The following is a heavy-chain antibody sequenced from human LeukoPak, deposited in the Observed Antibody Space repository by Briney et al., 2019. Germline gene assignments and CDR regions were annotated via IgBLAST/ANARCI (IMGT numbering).Heavy chain of an antibody. J-gene: IGHJ2*01. CDR3: ARRPTGYFKAYWYFDI. V-gene: IGHV1-46*01. D-gene: IGHD3-9*01. Sequence: ASVKVSCKASGYTFTSYYMHWVRQAPGQGLEWMGMTNPSGGATTYAQNFQGRVTMSTDTSTSTVYMELSSLRYEDTAVYYCARRPTGYFKAYWYFDIWGRGALVTVSS. CDR1: GYTFTSYY. CDR2: TNPSGGAT.